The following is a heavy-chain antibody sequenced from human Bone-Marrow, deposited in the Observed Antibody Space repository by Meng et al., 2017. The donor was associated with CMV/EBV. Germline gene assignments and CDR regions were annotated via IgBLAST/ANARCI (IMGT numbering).Heavy chain of an antibody. J-gene: IGHJ3*02. V-gene: IGHV3-30*02. CDR3: AREGSYIVGRQSDAFDI. Sequence: LSLTCAASGFTFSSYGMHWVRQAPGKGLEWVAFIRYDGSNKYYADSVKGRFTISRDNSKNTLYLQMNSLRAEDTALYYCAREGSYIVGRQSDAFDIWGQGTMVTVS. D-gene: IGHD3-22*01. CDR2: IRYDGSNK. CDR1: GFTFSSYG.